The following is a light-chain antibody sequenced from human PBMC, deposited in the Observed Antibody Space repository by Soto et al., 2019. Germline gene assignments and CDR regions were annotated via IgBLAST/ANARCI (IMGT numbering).Light chain of an antibody. J-gene: IGKJ1*01. Sequence: DIQMTQSPSTLSASVGDRVTITCRASQSISSYLNWYQQKPGKAPKLLIYDASSLQSGVPSRFGGSGSGTDFTLTITSLLPDDCATYYCQHYSLYSPWTFGQGTKVDIK. CDR3: QHYSLYSPWT. CDR1: QSISSY. CDR2: DAS. V-gene: IGKV1-5*01.